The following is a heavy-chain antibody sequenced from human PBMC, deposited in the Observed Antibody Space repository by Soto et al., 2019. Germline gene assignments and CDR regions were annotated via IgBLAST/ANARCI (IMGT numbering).Heavy chain of an antibody. J-gene: IGHJ3*02. CDR3: AKDISLYGDAFDI. V-gene: IGHV3-9*01. D-gene: IGHD4-17*01. CDR1: GFTFDDYA. Sequence: GGSLRLSCAASGFTFDDYAMHWVRQAPGKGLEWVSGISWNSGSIGYADSVKGRFTISRDNAKNSLYLQMNSLRAEDTALYYCAKDISLYGDAFDIWGQGTMVTVSS. CDR2: ISWNSGSI.